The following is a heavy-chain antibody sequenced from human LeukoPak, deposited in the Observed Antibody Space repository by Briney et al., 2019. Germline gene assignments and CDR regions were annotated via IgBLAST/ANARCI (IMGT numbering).Heavy chain of an antibody. CDR3: AKHLGSHNFDY. D-gene: IGHD3-10*01. CDR1: GFTVSSNY. J-gene: IGHJ4*02. V-gene: IGHV3-23*01. CDR2: ISGSGANT. Sequence: GGSLRLSCAASGFTVSSNYMSWVRQAPGKGLEWVSSISGSGANTYYANSVKGRFTVYRDNSKNTLYLQVNNLRAEDTAVYYCAKHLGSHNFDYWGQGTLVTVSS.